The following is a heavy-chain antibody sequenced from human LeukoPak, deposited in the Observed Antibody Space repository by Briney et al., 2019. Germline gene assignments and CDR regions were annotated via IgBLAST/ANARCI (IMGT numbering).Heavy chain of an antibody. CDR2: ISSSSSTI. V-gene: IGHV3-48*01. J-gene: IGHJ4*02. CDR3: AREGGYPHLQNDY. CDR1: RFTFSSST. D-gene: IGHD5-12*01. Sequence: QPGGSLRLSCAASRFTFSSSTMNWVRQAPGKGLEWVSWISSSSSTIYYADSVKGRFTISRDNAKNSVYLQMNSVRAEDTAVYYCAREGGYPHLQNDYWGQGTLVTVSS.